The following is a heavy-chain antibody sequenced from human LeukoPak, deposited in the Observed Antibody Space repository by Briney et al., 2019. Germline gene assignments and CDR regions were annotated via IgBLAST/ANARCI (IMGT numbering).Heavy chain of an antibody. CDR2: ITGSGGST. V-gene: IGHV3-23*01. CDR1: GFTFSSYA. J-gene: IGHJ4*02. Sequence: GGSLRLSCAASGFTFSSYAISWVRQAPGKGLEWVSTITGSGGSTYYADSVKGRFTISRDNSKDTLYLQMNSLRAEDTAIYYCARDERLLSFLKWGQGTLVTVSS. CDR3: ARDERLLSFLK. D-gene: IGHD3-3*01.